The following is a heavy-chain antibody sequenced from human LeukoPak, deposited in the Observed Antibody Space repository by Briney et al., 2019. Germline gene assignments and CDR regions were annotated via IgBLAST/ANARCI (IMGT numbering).Heavy chain of an antibody. V-gene: IGHV3-11*04. CDR3: ARDSEYSSSPDNY. J-gene: IGHJ4*02. D-gene: IGHD6-6*01. Sequence: PGGSLRLPCAASGFTFSDYYMNWLRRAPGEGLGWVSYISSSGSTIYYADSVTGRFTISRDNDRNSLYLQMNSLRAEDTAVYYCARDSEYSSSPDNYWGQGTLVTVSS. CDR2: ISSSGSTI. CDR1: GFTFSDYY.